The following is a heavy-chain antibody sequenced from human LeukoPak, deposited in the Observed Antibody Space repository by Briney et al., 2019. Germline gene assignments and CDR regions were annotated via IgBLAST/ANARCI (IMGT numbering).Heavy chain of an antibody. Sequence: PSETLSLTCTVFGVSISSYYWNWIRQPAGKGLEWIGRIYTSGSTNFNPSLKSRVTMSVDTSKNQFSPKLSSVTAADTAVYYCARGGVVTQPGYFQHWGQGTLVTVSS. CDR1: GVSISSYY. V-gene: IGHV4-4*07. J-gene: IGHJ1*01. D-gene: IGHD3-3*01. CDR2: IYTSGST. CDR3: ARGGVVTQPGYFQH.